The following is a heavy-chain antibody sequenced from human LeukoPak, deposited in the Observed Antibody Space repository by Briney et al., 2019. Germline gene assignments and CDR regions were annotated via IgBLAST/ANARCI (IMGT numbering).Heavy chain of an antibody. Sequence: GGSLRLSCAASGFTFSSYSMNWVRQASGKGLEWVSSISSSSSYIYYADSVKGRFTISRDNAKNSLYLQMNSLRAEDTAVYYCARDRGYSYGYPVYWGQGTLVTVSS. J-gene: IGHJ4*02. D-gene: IGHD5-18*01. CDR3: ARDRGYSYGYPVY. CDR1: GFTFSSYS. CDR2: ISSSSSYI. V-gene: IGHV3-21*01.